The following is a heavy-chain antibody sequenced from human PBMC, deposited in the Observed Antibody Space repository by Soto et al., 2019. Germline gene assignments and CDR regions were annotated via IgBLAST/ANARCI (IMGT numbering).Heavy chain of an antibody. CDR3: ARGNPDLRYCSSTSCHYGMDV. CDR2: IIPIFGTA. D-gene: IGHD2-2*01. J-gene: IGHJ6*02. Sequence: SVKVSCKASGGTFSSYAISWVRLAPGQGLEWMGGIIPIFGTANYAQKFQGRVTITADASTSTAYMELSSLRSEDTAVYYCARGNPDLRYCSSTSCHYGMDVWGQGTTVTVSS. V-gene: IGHV1-69*13. CDR1: GGTFSSYA.